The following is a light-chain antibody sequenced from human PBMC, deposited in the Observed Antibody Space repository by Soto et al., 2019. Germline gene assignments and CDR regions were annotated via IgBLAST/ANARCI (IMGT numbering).Light chain of an antibody. CDR1: SSDLGDYDY. V-gene: IGLV2-8*01. Sequence: QSALTQPPSASGSPGQSVTISCTGTSSDLGDYDYVSWYQQHPGKAPKLMIYEVNKRPSGVPDRFSGSKSGNTASLTVTGLQAEDTADYYCSSYAGSNNLIFGGGTQLTVL. CDR2: EVN. J-gene: IGLJ2*01. CDR3: SSYAGSNNLI.